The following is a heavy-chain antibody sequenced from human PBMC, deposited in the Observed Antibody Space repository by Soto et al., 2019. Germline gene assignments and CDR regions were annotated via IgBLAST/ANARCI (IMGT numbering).Heavy chain of an antibody. V-gene: IGHV4-31*03. Sequence: SETLSLTCTVSGGSISSGGYYWSWIRQHPGKGLEWIGYIYYSGSTYYNPSLKSRVTISVDTSKNQFSLKLSSVTAADTAVYYCAGLRGWYPGNWFDPWGQGTLVTDSS. CDR1: GGSISSGGYY. CDR2: IYYSGST. J-gene: IGHJ5*02. D-gene: IGHD2-15*01. CDR3: AGLRGWYPGNWFDP.